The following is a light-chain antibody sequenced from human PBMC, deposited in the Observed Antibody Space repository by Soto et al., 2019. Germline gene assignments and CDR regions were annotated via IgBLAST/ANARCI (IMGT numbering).Light chain of an antibody. CDR3: QQYNSYPYT. Sequence: DIQMTQSPSILSVSVGDRVTITCRASQSISNSLAWYQQKPGKVPKLLIYDASSLESGVPSRFSGSGSGTEFTLTISSLQPDDFATYYCQQYNSYPYTFGQGTKVDI. J-gene: IGKJ2*01. CDR2: DAS. CDR1: QSISNS. V-gene: IGKV1-5*01.